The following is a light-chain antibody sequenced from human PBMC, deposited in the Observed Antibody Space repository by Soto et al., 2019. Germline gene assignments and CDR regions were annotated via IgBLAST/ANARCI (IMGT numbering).Light chain of an antibody. CDR1: SSDVGGYNY. J-gene: IGLJ1*01. Sequence: QSALTQPASVSGSPGQSITISCTGTSSDVGGYNYVSWYQQHPGKAPKLLIYEVSNRPSGASNRFSGSKSGNTASLTISGLQAEDEADYYCSSYISSSSPYVFGTGTKVT. CDR2: EVS. CDR3: SSYISSSSPYV. V-gene: IGLV2-14*01.